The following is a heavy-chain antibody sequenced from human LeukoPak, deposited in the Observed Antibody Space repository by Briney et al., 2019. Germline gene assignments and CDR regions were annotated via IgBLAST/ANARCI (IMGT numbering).Heavy chain of an antibody. Sequence: ASVKVSCKASGNTFSNYGFSWVRQAPGQGLEWMGWISANNGATDYAQKLQGRVTLTTDTSTSTAYMELRSLRSDDTAVYYCAREPPPYYDGLTGYYRDHYYGMGVWGQGTTVTVSS. D-gene: IGHD3-9*01. CDR3: AREPPPYYDGLTGYYRDHYYGMGV. CDR1: GNTFSNYG. V-gene: IGHV1-18*01. CDR2: ISANNGAT. J-gene: IGHJ6*02.